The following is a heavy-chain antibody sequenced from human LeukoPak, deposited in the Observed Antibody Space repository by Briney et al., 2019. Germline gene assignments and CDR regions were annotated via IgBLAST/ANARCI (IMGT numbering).Heavy chain of an antibody. CDR2: IIPIFGTA. Sequence: SVKVSCKASGYTFTSYGISWVRQAPGQGLEWMGGIIPIFGTANYAQKFQGRVTITADESTSTAYMELSSLRSEDTAVYYCARALGYSYGPIYYYGMDVWGQGTTVTVSS. CDR3: ARALGYSYGPIYYYGMDV. CDR1: GYTFTSYG. D-gene: IGHD5-18*01. V-gene: IGHV1-69*13. J-gene: IGHJ6*02.